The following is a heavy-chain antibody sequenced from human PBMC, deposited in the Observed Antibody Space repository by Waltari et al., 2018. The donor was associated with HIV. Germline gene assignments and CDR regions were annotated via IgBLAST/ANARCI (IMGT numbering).Heavy chain of an antibody. CDR3: ARDPRSSGYYGMDV. D-gene: IGHD1-26*01. Sequence: VQLVESGGGLIEPGGSLGLSCAASCFNISDNHMGWVRQAPGKGLEWVSVIYSGGSTYYADSVKGRFTIARDNSKNTLSLHMNSLRAEDTAVYYCARDPRSSGYYGMDVWGQGATVTVSS. CDR1: CFNISDNH. V-gene: IGHV3-53*01. J-gene: IGHJ6*02. CDR2: IYSGGST.